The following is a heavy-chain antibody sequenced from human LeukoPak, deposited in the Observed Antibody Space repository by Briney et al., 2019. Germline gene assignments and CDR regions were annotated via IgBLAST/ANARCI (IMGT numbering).Heavy chain of an antibody. V-gene: IGHV4-39*01. J-gene: IGHJ4*02. Sequence: SETLSLTCTVSGGSISSSTYSWGWIRQPPGKGLEWIGIVSYSGSTHYNPSLKSRLYISVDTSKNQFSLRLSSVTAADTAAYYCARHTGLGVVSPYSDYWGQGTLVTVSS. CDR3: ARHTGLGVVSPYSDY. CDR1: GGSISSSTYS. D-gene: IGHD2-21*01. CDR2: VSYSGST.